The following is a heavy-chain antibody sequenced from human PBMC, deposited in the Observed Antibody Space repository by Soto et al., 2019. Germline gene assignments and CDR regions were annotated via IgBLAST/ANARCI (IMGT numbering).Heavy chain of an antibody. CDR2: IYYSGST. J-gene: IGHJ6*02. CDR1: GGSISSGGYY. CDR3: ARRAVTTLGYYYGMDV. D-gene: IGHD4-17*01. V-gene: IGHV4-39*01. Sequence: PSETLSLTCTVSGGSISSGGYYWSWIRQPPGKGLEWIGSIYYSGSTYYNPSLKSRVTISVDTSKNQFSLKLGSVTAADTAVYYCARRAVTTLGYYYGMDVWGQGTTVTVSS.